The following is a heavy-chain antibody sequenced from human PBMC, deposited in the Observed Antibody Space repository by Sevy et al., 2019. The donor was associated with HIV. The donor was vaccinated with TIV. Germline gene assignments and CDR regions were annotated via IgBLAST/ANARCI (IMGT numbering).Heavy chain of an antibody. CDR3: ARELGVDGPEEFDY. J-gene: IGHJ4*02. CDR2: VSYDGRNK. Sequence: GGSLRLSCVASGFTFSFYTMHWVRQAPGKGLEWVAAVSYDGRNKYYADSVKGRFAISRDNSNNTLFLQMNTLRGDDTAVYYCARELGVDGPEEFDYWGQGTLVTVSS. CDR1: GFTFSFYT. D-gene: IGHD6-19*01. V-gene: IGHV3-30*09.